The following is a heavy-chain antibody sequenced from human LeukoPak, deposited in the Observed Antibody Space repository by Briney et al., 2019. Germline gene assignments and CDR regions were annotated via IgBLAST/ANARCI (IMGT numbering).Heavy chain of an antibody. CDR1: GFTFSSYW. D-gene: IGHD3-16*01. CDR3: ARGGGLDV. J-gene: IGHJ6*02. CDR2: INHNGNVN. Sequence: GGSLRLSCAASGFTFSSYWMNWARQAPGKGLEWVASINHNGNVNYCVDSVKGRFTISRDNAKNSLYLQMSNLRAEDTAVYFCARGGGLDVWGQGATVTVSS. V-gene: IGHV3-7*03.